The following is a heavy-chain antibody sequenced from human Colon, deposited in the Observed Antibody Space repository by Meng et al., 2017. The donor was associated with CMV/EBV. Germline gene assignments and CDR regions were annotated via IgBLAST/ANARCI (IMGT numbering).Heavy chain of an antibody. CDR3: ARESTIFGVVTLTIPIDAFDI. CDR2: TSYDGNKD. D-gene: IGHD3-3*01. J-gene: IGHJ3*02. V-gene: IGHV3-30*04. Sequence: GGSLRLSCTASGFTFGDYAMSWVRQAPGKGLEWVAVTSYDGNKDWYADSVKGQFTISRDNSKDTLYLQMNSLTREDTGVYYCARESTIFGVVTLTIPIDAFDIWGEGTMVTVSS. CDR1: GFTFGDYA.